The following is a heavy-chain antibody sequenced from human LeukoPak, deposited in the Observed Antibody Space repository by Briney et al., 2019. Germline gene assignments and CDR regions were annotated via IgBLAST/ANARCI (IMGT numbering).Heavy chain of an antibody. CDR2: MNPNSGNT. CDR3: ARDIAGATKGGWFDT. CDR1: GYTFTNYD. J-gene: IGHJ5*02. D-gene: IGHD1-26*01. V-gene: IGHV1-8*01. Sequence: ASVKVSCKASGYTFTNYDINWVRQATGEGLEWMGWMNPNSGNTGYAQKFQGRVTMTRNTSISTAYMELSSLRSEDTALYYCARDIAGATKGGWFDTWGQGTPVTVSS.